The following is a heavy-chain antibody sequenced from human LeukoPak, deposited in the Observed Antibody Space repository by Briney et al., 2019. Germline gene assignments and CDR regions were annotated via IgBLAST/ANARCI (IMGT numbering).Heavy chain of an antibody. CDR3: ARLNSSSWYENWFDP. D-gene: IGHD6-13*01. CDR2: IYYSGST. V-gene: IGHV4-59*08. Sequence: SETLSLTCTVSGGSISSYYWSWIRQPPGKGLGWIGYIYYSGSTNYNPSLKSRVTISVDTSKNQFSLKLSSVTAADTAVYYCARLNSSSWYENWFDPWGQGTLVTVSS. J-gene: IGHJ5*02. CDR1: GGSISSYY.